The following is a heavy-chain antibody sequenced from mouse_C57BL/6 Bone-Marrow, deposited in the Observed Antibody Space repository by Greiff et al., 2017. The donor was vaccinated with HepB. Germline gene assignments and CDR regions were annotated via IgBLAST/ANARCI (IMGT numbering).Heavy chain of an antibody. D-gene: IGHD1-1*01. J-gene: IGHJ2*01. CDR3: PRWVYYSDDYFDY. Sequence: VQLQQPGAELVRPGTSVKLSCKASGYTFTSYWMHWVKQRPGQGLEWIGVIDPSDSYTNYNQKFKGKATLTVDTSSSTAYMQLSSLTSEDSAVYYCPRWVYYSDDYFDYWGQGTTLTVSS. CDR2: IDPSDSYT. V-gene: IGHV1-59*01. CDR1: GYTFTSYW.